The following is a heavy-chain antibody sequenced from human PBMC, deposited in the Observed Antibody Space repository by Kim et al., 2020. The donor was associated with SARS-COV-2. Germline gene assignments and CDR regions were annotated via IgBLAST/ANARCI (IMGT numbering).Heavy chain of an antibody. D-gene: IGHD3-9*01. Sequence: SETLSLTCTVSGGSISSSSYYWGWIRQPPGKGLEWIGSIYYSGSTYYNPSLKSRVTISVDTSKNQFSLKLSSVTAADTAVYYCARSDILTGQGVYYGMDVWGQGTTVTVSS. CDR3: ARSDILTGQGVYYGMDV. CDR2: IYYSGST. J-gene: IGHJ6*02. V-gene: IGHV4-39*01. CDR1: GGSISSSSYY.